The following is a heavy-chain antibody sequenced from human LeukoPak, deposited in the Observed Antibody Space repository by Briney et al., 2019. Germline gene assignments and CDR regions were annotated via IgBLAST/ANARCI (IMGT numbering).Heavy chain of an antibody. D-gene: IGHD5-18*01. V-gene: IGHV3-48*03. CDR2: IGSGGSPI. Sequence: GGSLRLSCAASGFTFDDYAMHWVRQAPGKGMEWVSYIGSGGSPIYYADSVRGRFSISRDNAKNSLYLQMSSLRAEDTAVYYCARVRYNSGYIFDYWGQGALVTVSS. CDR3: ARVRYNSGYIFDY. CDR1: GFTFDDYA. J-gene: IGHJ4*02.